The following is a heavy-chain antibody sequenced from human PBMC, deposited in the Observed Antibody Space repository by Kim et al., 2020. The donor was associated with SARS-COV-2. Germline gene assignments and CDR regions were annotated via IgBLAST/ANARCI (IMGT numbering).Heavy chain of an antibody. CDR1: GGSISSSSYY. Sequence: SETLSLTCTVSGGSISSSSYYWGWIRQPPGKGLEWIGSIYYSGSTYYNPSLKSRVTISVDTSKNQFSLKLSSVTAADTAVYYCARDKNLWYYYDSSGYIGVQHYYYYGMDVWGQGTTVTVSS. D-gene: IGHD3-22*01. CDR3: ARDKNLWYYYDSSGYIGVQHYYYYGMDV. V-gene: IGHV4-39*07. CDR2: IYYSGST. J-gene: IGHJ6*02.